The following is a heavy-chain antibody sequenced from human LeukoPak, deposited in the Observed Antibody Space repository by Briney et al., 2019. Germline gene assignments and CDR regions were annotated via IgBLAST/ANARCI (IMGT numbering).Heavy chain of an antibody. V-gene: IGHV1-2*02. D-gene: IGHD3-22*01. Sequence: ASVKVSCKASGYTFTAYYLHWVRQAPGQGLEWMGWINPVSGNTNYAQKFQGRVTMTRDTSISTAYLELSGLTSDDTAVYYFARDRETDYYDISGYSGAFEDWGQGTLVTVSS. CDR1: GYTFTAYY. CDR2: INPVSGNT. CDR3: ARDRETDYYDISGYSGAFED. J-gene: IGHJ4*02.